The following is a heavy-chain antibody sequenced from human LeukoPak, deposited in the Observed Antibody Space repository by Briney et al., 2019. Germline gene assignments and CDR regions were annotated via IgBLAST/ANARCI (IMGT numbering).Heavy chain of an antibody. CDR3: AKHPLLGYCSSTTCGHFDY. J-gene: IGHJ4*02. V-gene: IGHV3-23*01. CDR2: ISGSGGST. D-gene: IGHD2-2*01. Sequence: SGGSLRLSCAASGFTFSNYAMSWVRQAPGKGLEWVSTISGSGGSTYYADSVKGRFTISRDNSKNTLYLQINSLRAEDTALYYRAKHPLLGYCSSTTCGHFDYWGQGTLVTVSS. CDR1: GFTFSNYA.